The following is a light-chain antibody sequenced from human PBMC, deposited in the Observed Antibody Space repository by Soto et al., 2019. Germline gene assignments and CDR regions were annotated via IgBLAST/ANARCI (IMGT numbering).Light chain of an antibody. CDR1: QSVSTK. J-gene: IGKJ4*01. CDR2: DAS. Sequence: EIVMTQSPATVSVSPGGSATLSCRASQSVSTKLAWYQQKLGQAPRLLIYDASTRATGIPARFSGSGSETEFTLTISSLQSEDFAVYYCQQYNNWPPLTFGGGTKVEIK. CDR3: QQYNNWPPLT. V-gene: IGKV3-15*01.